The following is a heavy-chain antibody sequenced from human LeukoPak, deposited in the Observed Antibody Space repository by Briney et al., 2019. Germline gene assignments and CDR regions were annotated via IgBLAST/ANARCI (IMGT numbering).Heavy chain of an antibody. V-gene: IGHV3-53*01. Sequence: GGSLRLSCVVSGFTVSGNYMSWVRQAPGKGLEWVSLIYSGGSTYYTDSVKGRFTISRDNSKNTVYLQMNSLRAEDTALYYCAIHDYLAYWGQGTLVTVSS. CDR2: IYSGGST. J-gene: IGHJ4*02. CDR3: AIHDYLAY. CDR1: GFTVSGNY.